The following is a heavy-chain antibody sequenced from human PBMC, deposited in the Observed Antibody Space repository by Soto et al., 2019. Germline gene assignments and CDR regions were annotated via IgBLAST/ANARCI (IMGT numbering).Heavy chain of an antibody. V-gene: IGHV3-23*01. Sequence: EVQLLESGGDLVQPGGSLRISCAASGFTFNNYAMGWVRPAPGKGLEWVSTISNNGGSTTYADSVKGRFTVSRDNSKSTLDLQMNSLRFDDTAVYYCVKERLASGFDYWGHGTLLTVSS. CDR2: ISNNGGST. D-gene: IGHD3-3*01. CDR1: GFTFNNYA. CDR3: VKERLASGFDY. J-gene: IGHJ4*01.